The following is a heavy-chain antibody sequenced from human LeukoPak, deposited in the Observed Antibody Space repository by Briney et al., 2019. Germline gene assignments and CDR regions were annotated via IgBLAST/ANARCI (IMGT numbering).Heavy chain of an antibody. V-gene: IGHV3-21*01. CDR3: ARDRHYSDSSGYWTSSYYYMDV. J-gene: IGHJ6*03. Sequence: PGGSLRLSCAASGFTFSSYSVNWVRQAPGKGLEWVSCISSSSSYIHYADSVKGRFTISRDNAKNSLYLQMNSLRAEDTAVYYCARDRHYSDSSGYWTSSYYYMDVSSKGTTVTVSS. CDR2: ISSSSSYI. CDR1: GFTFSSYS. D-gene: IGHD3-22*01.